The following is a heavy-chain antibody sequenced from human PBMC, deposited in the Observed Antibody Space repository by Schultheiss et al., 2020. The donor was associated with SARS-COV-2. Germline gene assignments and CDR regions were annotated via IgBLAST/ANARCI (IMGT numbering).Heavy chain of an antibody. D-gene: IGHD3-3*01. CDR2: INHSGST. J-gene: IGHJ6*02. Sequence: ESLKISCAASGFTVSSNYMSWIRQPPGKGLEWIGEINHSGSTNYNPSLKSRVTISVDTSKNQFSLKLSSVTAADTAVYYCARAPYDFWSGRPTTGMDVWGQGTTVTVSS. V-gene: IGHV4-34*01. CDR1: GFTVSSNY. CDR3: ARAPYDFWSGRPTTGMDV.